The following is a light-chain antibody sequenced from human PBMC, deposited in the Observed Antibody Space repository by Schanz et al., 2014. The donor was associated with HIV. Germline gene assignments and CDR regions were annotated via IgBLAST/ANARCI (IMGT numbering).Light chain of an antibody. CDR1: AFNIGQNF. V-gene: IGLV1-51*01. Sequence: QSVLTQPPSVSAAPGQKVTIACSGSAFNIGQNFVSWYQQLPGTAPKLLIYDNNKRPSGIPDRFSGSKSGTSATLGITGLQTGDEADYYCGTWHSNLIGWLFGGGTKLTVL. CDR2: DNN. J-gene: IGLJ3*02. CDR3: GTWHSNLIGWL.